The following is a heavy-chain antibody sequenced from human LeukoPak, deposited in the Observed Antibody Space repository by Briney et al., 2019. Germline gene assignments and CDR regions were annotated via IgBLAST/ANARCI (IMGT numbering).Heavy chain of an antibody. V-gene: IGHV4-61*02. Sequence: PSQTLSLTCTVSGGSISSGSYYWCWIRQPAGKGLEWIGRIYTSGSTNYNPSLKSRVTISVDTSKNQFSLKLSSVTAADTAVYYCARAVGAYSSSWYDYWGQGTLATVSS. D-gene: IGHD6-13*01. J-gene: IGHJ4*02. CDR2: IYTSGST. CDR1: GGSISSGSYY. CDR3: ARAVGAYSSSWYDY.